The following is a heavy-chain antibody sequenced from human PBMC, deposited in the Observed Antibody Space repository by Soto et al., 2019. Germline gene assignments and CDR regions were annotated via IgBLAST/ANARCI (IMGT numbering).Heavy chain of an antibody. D-gene: IGHD1-26*01. CDR1: GFTFSSYA. CDR3: AKDRMRKLTSVSGSDY. CDR2: ISGSSGST. Sequence: GGSPRLSCAASGFTFSSYAMSWVRQAPGKGLEWVSAISGSSGSTYYADSVKGRFTISRDNSKNTLYLQMNSLRAEDTAVYYCAKDRMRKLTSVSGSDYWGQGTLVTVSS. V-gene: IGHV3-23*01. J-gene: IGHJ4*02.